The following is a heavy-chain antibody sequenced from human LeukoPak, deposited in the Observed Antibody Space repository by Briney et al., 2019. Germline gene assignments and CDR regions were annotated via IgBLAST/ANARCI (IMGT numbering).Heavy chain of an antibody. CDR1: GGSFSGYY. J-gene: IGHJ4*02. Sequence: SETLSLTCAVYGGSFSGYYWSWIRQPPGKGLEWIGEINLSGSTNYSPSLKSRVTISVDTSKNQFSLKLSSVTAADTAVYYCARLVNTAMVYYFDYWGQGTLVTVSS. V-gene: IGHV4-34*01. CDR2: INLSGST. CDR3: ARLVNTAMVYYFDY. D-gene: IGHD5-18*01.